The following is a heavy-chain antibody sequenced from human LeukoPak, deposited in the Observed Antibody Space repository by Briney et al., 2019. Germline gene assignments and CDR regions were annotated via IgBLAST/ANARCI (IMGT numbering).Heavy chain of an antibody. CDR3: VCGGVYTNFDY. CDR1: GGSISSGSYY. Sequence: PSETLSLTCTVSGGSISSGSYYWSWIRQPAGKGLEWIGRIYTSGSTNYNPSLKSRVTISVDTSKNQFSLKLSSVTAADTAVYYCVCGGVYTNFDYWGQGTLVTVSS. J-gene: IGHJ4*02. D-gene: IGHD6-13*01. CDR2: IYTSGST. V-gene: IGHV4-61*02.